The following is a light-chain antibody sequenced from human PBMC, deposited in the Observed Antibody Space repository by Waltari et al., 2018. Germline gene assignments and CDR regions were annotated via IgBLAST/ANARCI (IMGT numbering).Light chain of an antibody. Sequence: DIQLTQSPSFLSASVGDRVTITCRASQGISSYLAWYQQKPGKAPKLLIYAASTVQSGVPSRFSGGGSGTEFTLTISSLHPEDFATYYCQQLKSYPITFGQGTRLEIK. CDR3: QQLKSYPIT. CDR2: AAS. J-gene: IGKJ5*01. V-gene: IGKV1-9*01. CDR1: QGISSY.